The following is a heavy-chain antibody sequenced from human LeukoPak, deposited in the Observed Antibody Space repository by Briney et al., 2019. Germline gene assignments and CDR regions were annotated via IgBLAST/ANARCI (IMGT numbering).Heavy chain of an antibody. J-gene: IGHJ6*03. V-gene: IGHV3-30*09. D-gene: IGHD3-16*01. CDR3: ARDLHRGYYYMDV. CDR1: GFTFSSYA. Sequence: PGGSLRLSCAASGFTFSSYAMHWVRQAPGKGLEWVAVISYDGSNKYYADSVKGRFAISRDNSKNTLYLQMNSLRAEDTAVYYCARDLHRGYYYMDVWGKGTTVTVSS. CDR2: ISYDGSNK.